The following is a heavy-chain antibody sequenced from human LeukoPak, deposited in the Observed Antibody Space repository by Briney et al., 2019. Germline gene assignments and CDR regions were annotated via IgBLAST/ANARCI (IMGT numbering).Heavy chain of an antibody. Sequence: SETLSLTCTVSGGSISSYYWSWIRQPPGKGLEWIGYIYYSGSTNYNPSLKSRVTISVDTSKNQFSLKLSSVTAADTAVYYCARSSSSVPPFYYFDYWGQGTLVTVSS. D-gene: IGHD6-6*01. J-gene: IGHJ4*02. V-gene: IGHV4-59*01. CDR2: IYYSGST. CDR3: ARSSSSVPPFYYFDY. CDR1: GGSISSYY.